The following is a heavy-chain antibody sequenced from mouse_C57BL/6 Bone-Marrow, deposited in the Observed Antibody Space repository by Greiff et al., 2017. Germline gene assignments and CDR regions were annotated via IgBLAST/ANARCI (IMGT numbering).Heavy chain of an antibody. J-gene: IGHJ1*03. CDR3: AVLLRYPWYFDV. D-gene: IGHD1-1*01. CDR2: IDPEDGET. CDR1: GFNIKDYY. V-gene: IGHV14-2*01. Sequence: EVQLQESGAELVKPGASVTLSCTASGFNIKDYYMHWVKQRTEQGLEWIGRIDPEDGETKYAPKFQGKATITADTSSNTAYLPLSSLTSEDTAVYYCAVLLRYPWYFDVWGTGTTVTVSS.